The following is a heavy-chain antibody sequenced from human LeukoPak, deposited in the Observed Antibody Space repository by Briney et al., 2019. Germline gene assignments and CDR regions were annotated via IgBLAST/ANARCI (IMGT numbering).Heavy chain of an antibody. CDR2: ISSSGTAT. V-gene: IGHV3-11*04. J-gene: IGHJ3*02. CDR3: ARPARSGIYYPDAFEN. CDR1: GFTFDYYY. Sequence: GGSLRLSCTASGFTFDYYYITWIRQAPGRGLDWVAYISSSGTATYYADSVKGRFTISRDNAKNSLYLQMDSLKAEDTAMYYCARPARSGIYYPDAFENWGQGTMVTVSS. D-gene: IGHD3-10*01.